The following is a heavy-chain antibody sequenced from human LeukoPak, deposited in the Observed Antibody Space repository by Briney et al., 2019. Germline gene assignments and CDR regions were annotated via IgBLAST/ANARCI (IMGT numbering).Heavy chain of an antibody. V-gene: IGHV1-2*06. CDR2: INPNSGGT. D-gene: IGHD3-10*01. CDR3: ATGGAYYASGSYLY. Sequence: GASVKVSCKASGGTFSSYAISWVRQAPGQGLEWMGRINPNSGGTNYAQKFQGRVTMTRDTSISSAYMELSRLRSDDTAVYYCATGGAYYASGSYLYWGQGTLVTVSS. J-gene: IGHJ4*02. CDR1: GGTFSSYA.